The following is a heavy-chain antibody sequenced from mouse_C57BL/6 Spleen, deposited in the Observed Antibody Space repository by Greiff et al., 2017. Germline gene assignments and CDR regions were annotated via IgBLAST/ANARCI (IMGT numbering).Heavy chain of an antibody. D-gene: IGHD1-1*01. Sequence: VQLQQSGPELVKPGASVKIPCKASGYTFTDYNMDWVKQSHGKSLEWIGDINPNNGGTIYNQKFKGKATLTVDKSSSTAYMELRSLTSEDTAVYYCARNPNYYGSSYPYAMDYWGQGTSVTVSS. CDR2: INPNNGGT. CDR3: ARNPNYYGSSYPYAMDY. CDR1: GYTFTDYN. J-gene: IGHJ4*01. V-gene: IGHV1-18*01.